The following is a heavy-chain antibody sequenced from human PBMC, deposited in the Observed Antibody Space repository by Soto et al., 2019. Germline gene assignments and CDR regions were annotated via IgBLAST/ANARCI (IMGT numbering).Heavy chain of an antibody. D-gene: IGHD3-10*01. CDR1: GGSISSSSYY. J-gene: IGHJ5*02. CDR2: IYYSGST. V-gene: IGHV4-39*01. CDR3: ARQGYYGSGSYYNSRWFDP. Sequence: SETLSLTCTVSGGSISSSSYYWSWIRQPPGKGLEWIGSIYYSGSTYYNPSLKSRVTISVDTSKNQFSLKLSSVTTADTAVYYCARQGYYGSGSYYNSRWFDPWGQGTLVTVSS.